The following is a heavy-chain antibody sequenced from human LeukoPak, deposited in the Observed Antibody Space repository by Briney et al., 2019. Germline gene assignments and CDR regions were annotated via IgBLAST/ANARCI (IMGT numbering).Heavy chain of an antibody. CDR2: ISYDGSNK. Sequence: GGSLRLSCAASGFTFSSYGMHWVRQAPGKGLEWVAVISYDGSNKYYADSVKGRFTISRDNSKNTLYLQMNSLRAEDTAVYYCAKELGGNPRFYAFDIWGQGTMITVSS. J-gene: IGHJ3*02. CDR3: AKELGGNPRFYAFDI. D-gene: IGHD4-23*01. V-gene: IGHV3-30*18. CDR1: GFTFSSYG.